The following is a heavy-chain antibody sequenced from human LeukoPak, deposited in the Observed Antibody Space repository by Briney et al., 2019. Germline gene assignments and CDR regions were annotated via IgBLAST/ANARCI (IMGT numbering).Heavy chain of an antibody. V-gene: IGHV4-4*07. CDR1: GGSMRTYY. D-gene: IGHD2-21*01. Sequence: SETLSLTCTVSGGSMRTYYWSWIRQPAGKGLEWIGRIYTSGTTNYNPSLKSRVTMSVATSKNQFSLKLSSVTAADTAVYYCARAECGSDCYYFDYWGQGSLVTVSS. CDR3: ARAECGSDCYYFDY. CDR2: IYTSGTT. J-gene: IGHJ4*02.